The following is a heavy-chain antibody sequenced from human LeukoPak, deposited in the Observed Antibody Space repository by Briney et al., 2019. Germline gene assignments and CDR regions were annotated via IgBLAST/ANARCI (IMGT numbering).Heavy chain of an antibody. CDR1: GGSISSYY. J-gene: IGHJ4*02. CDR3: ARGTGVHFDY. D-gene: IGHD1-14*01. Sequence: PSETLSLTCTVSGGSISSYYWSWIRQPPGKALEWFGYIYYSGSTNYNPSLKSRVTLSVDTSKNQFSLNESSVTAADTAVYYCARGTGVHFDYWGQGTLVTVSS. CDR2: IYYSGST. V-gene: IGHV4-59*01.